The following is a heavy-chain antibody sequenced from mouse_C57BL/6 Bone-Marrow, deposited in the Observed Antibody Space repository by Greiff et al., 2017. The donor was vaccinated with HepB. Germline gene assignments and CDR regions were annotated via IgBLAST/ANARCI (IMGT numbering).Heavy chain of an antibody. CDR3: AREAYRGFAY. V-gene: IGHV3-1*01. CDR2: ISYSGST. J-gene: IGHJ3*01. Sequence: EVKLMESGPGMVKPSQSLSLTCTVTGYSITSGYDWHWIRHFPGNKLEWMGYISYSGSTNYNPSLKSRISITHDTSKNHFFLKLNSVTTEDTATYCCAREAYRGFAYWGQGTLVTVSA. CDR1: GYSITSGYD.